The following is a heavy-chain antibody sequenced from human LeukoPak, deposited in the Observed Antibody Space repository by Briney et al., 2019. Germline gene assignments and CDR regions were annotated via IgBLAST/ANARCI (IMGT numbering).Heavy chain of an antibody. CDR3: ARGIVGPATLGRY. CDR1: GGSISSGDYY. D-gene: IGHD1-26*01. CDR2: IYYSGST. V-gene: IGHV4-30-4*01. Sequence: SETLSLTCTVSGGSISSGDYYWSWIRQPPGKGLEWIGYIYYSGSTYYNPSLKSRVTISVDTSKNQFSLKLSSVTAADTAVYYCARGIVGPATLGRYWGQGTLVTVSS. J-gene: IGHJ4*02.